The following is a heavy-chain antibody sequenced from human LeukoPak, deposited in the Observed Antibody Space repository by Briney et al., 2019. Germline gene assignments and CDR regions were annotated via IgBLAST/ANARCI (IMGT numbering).Heavy chain of an antibody. CDR3: AKDVLDIVVVPARNRYGMGV. J-gene: IGHJ6*04. Sequence: GGSLRLSCAASGFTFSSYAMSWVRQAPGKGLEWVSAISGSGGSTYYADSVKGRFTISRDNFKNTLYLQMNSLRAEDTAVYYCAKDVLDIVVVPARNRYGMGVWGKGTTVTVSS. CDR2: ISGSGGST. V-gene: IGHV3-23*01. D-gene: IGHD2-2*01. CDR1: GFTFSSYA.